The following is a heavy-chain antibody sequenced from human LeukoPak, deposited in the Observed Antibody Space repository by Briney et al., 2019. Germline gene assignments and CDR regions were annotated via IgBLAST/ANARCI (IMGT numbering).Heavy chain of an antibody. CDR1: GFTFSTFA. CDR3: TTSYSGNSWYDWFGP. Sequence: GGSLRLSCAASGFTFSTFAMIWVRQPPGKGLEWVSSIFPSGGEIHYADSVRGRFTISRDNSKSTLSLQMNSLKTEDTALYFCTTSYSGNSWYDWFGPWGQGTLVTVSS. CDR2: IFPSGGEI. V-gene: IGHV3-23*01. J-gene: IGHJ5*02. D-gene: IGHD6-13*01.